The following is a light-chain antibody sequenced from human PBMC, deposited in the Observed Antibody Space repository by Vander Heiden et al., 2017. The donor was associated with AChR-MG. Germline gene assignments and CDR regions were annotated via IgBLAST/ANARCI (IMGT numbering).Light chain of an antibody. CDR1: RSNIGGGYD. CDR2: GNN. J-gene: IGLJ3*02. CDR3: QSYDINLSGV. V-gene: IGLV1-40*01. Sequence: QSVLTQPPSVSGAPGQRGTIACTGSRSNIGGGYDVHWDQHLPGTAPKVLIYGNNNRPSGVPDRFSGSKSGTSASLAITGLQAEDEADYYCQSYDINLSGVFGGGTKVTVL.